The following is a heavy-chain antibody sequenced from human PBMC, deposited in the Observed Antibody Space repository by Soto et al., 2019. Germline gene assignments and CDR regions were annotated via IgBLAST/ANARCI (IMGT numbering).Heavy chain of an antibody. V-gene: IGHV4-59*01. Sequence: SETLSLTCTVSGGSISSFYWSWIRQPPGKGPEWIGYVYYSGSANYNPSLMSRVSISLDPSKKQFSLQLTSVTAADTAVYYCASGSQLYPSLFDPWGQGTLVTVSS. D-gene: IGHD1-26*01. CDR1: GGSISSFY. CDR3: ASGSQLYPSLFDP. J-gene: IGHJ5*02. CDR2: VYYSGSA.